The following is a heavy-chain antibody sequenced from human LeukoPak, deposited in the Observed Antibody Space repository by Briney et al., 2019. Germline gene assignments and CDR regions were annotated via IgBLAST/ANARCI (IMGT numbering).Heavy chain of an antibody. CDR3: ARAGISRDGYNTGPDY. V-gene: IGHV3-30*04. CDR2: ISYDGSNK. J-gene: IGHJ4*02. D-gene: IGHD5-24*01. Sequence: PGRALRLSCAASGFTFSSYAMRWGRQAPGKGLGWVSVISYDGSNKYYADSVKGRFTISRDNSKNTLYLQMNSLSAEDTAVYYCARAGISRDGYNTGPDYWGQGTLVTVSS. CDR1: GFTFSSYA.